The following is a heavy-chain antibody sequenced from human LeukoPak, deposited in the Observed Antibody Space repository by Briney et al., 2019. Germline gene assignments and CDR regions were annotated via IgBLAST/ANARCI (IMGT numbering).Heavy chain of an antibody. J-gene: IGHJ4*02. CDR3: AKVGYYYDSSGYPNHFDY. V-gene: IGHV3-30*18. CDR1: GFTFSSYG. Sequence: GRSLRLSCAASGFTFSSYGMHWVRQAPGKGLEWVAVISYDGSNKYYADSVKGRFTIFRDNYRNTLYLQMNSMRAEDTAVYYCAKVGYYYDSSGYPNHFDYWGQGTLVTVSS. D-gene: IGHD3-22*01. CDR2: ISYDGSNK.